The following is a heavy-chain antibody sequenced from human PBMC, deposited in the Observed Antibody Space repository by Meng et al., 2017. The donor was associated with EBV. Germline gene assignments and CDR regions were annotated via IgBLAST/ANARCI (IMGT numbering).Heavy chain of an antibody. J-gene: IGHJ5*01. D-gene: IGHD4-11*01. CDR2: IYYTGST. Sequence: QVQLQESGPGLVKPSXPLSRTCTVSGGSVNNESYYWGWIRQPPGKGLEYIGYIYYTGSTNYNSSLKSRVTISLDKSKNQFSLKLTSLTAADTAIYYCARGDYTNYPRWFDSWGQGTLVTVSS. CDR3: ARGDYTNYPRWFDS. V-gene: IGHV4-61*01. CDR1: GGSVNNESYY.